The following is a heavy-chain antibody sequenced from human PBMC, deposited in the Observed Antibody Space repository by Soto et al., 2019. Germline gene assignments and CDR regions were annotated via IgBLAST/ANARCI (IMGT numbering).Heavy chain of an antibody. CDR3: AKGTQFFYYYAMDV. Sequence: GGSLRLSCAASGFTFSSYGMNWVRQAPGKGLEWVSALSGSGDTTNYADSVRGRFSISRDNSKNTLYLQMSSLRGEDTAVYYCAKGTQFFYYYAMDVWGQGTTVTVSS. J-gene: IGHJ6*02. CDR1: GFTFSSYG. CDR2: LSGSGDTT. V-gene: IGHV3-23*01.